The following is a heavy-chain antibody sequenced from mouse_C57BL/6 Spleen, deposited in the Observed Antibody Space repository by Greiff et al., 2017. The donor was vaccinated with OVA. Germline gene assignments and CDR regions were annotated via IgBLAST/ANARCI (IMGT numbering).Heavy chain of an antibody. CDR3: AREGGYDYYFDY. J-gene: IGHJ2*01. CDR1: GYTFTSYW. Sequence: QVQLQQPGAELVKPGASVKMSCKASGYTFTSYWITCVKQRPGQGLEWIGDIYPGSGSTNYNEKFKSKATLTVDTSSSTAYMQLSSLTSEDSAVYYCAREGGYDYYFDYWGQGTTLTVSS. CDR2: IYPGSGST. V-gene: IGHV1-55*01. D-gene: IGHD2-4*01.